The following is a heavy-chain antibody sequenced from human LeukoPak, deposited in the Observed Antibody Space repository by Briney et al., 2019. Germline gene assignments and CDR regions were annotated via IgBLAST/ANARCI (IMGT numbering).Heavy chain of an antibody. J-gene: IGHJ5*02. CDR2: IYHSGST. CDR1: GYSISSGYY. Sequence: SETPSLTCTVSGYSISSGYYWGWIRQPPGKGLEWIASIYHSGSTFYNASLKSRVTISVDTSKNKFSLKLSSVTAADTAVYHCARGGLVTTYNWFDPWGQGTLVTVSS. CDR3: ARGGLVTTYNWFDP. D-gene: IGHD4-17*01. V-gene: IGHV4-38-2*02.